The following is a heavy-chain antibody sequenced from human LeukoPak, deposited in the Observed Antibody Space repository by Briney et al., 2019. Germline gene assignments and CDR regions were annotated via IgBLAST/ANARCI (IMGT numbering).Heavy chain of an antibody. D-gene: IGHD1-26*01. CDR2: IYFSGST. V-gene: IGHV4-39*01. J-gene: IGHJ4*02. CDR3: ARHPYSGSPFDY. Sequence: PSETLSLTCTVSGGSISSSSYYWGWIRQPPGQGLEWIGSIYFSGSTYYNPSLKSRVTMSIDTSKNQFSLKLSSVTAADTAVYYCARHPYSGSPFDYWGQGTLVTVSS. CDR1: GGSISSSSYY.